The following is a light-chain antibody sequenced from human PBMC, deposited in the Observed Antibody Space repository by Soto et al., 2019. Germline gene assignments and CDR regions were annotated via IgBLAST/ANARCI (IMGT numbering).Light chain of an antibody. CDR1: ISNIGKNY. J-gene: IGLJ3*02. CDR3: GTWDSSLSAPNWV. CDR2: DNN. V-gene: IGLV1-51*01. Sequence: QSVLTQPPSVSAAPGQKVTISCSGSISNIGKNYVSWYQQLPGTAPKVLIYDNNKRPSGMPDRFSGSKSGTSATLGITGLQTGDEADYYCGTWDSSLSAPNWVFGGGTKLTVL.